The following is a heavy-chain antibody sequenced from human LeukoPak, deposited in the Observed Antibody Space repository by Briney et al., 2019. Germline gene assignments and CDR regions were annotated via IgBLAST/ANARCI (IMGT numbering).Heavy chain of an antibody. CDR2: ISSSSSYI. V-gene: IGHV3-21*01. J-gene: IGHJ4*02. CDR3: AILNYYDSSGYFRD. Sequence: PGGSLRLSCAASGFTFSSYSMNWVRQAPGKGLEWVSSISSSSSYIYYADSVKGRFTISRDNAKNSLYLQMNSLRAEDMAVYYCAILNYYDSSGYFRDWGQGTLVTVSS. CDR1: GFTFSSYS. D-gene: IGHD3-22*01.